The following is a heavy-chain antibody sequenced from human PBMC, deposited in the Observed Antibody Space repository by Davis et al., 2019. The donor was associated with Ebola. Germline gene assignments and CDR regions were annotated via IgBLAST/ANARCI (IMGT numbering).Heavy chain of an antibody. Sequence: PSETLSLTCTVSGGSISSYYWSWIRQPPGKGLEWIGYIYYSGSTNYNPSLKSRVTISVDTSKNQFSLKLRSVTAADTAVYYCARDYYGSGIFDYWGQGTLVTVSS. CDR3: ARDYYGSGIFDY. J-gene: IGHJ4*02. CDR2: IYYSGST. CDR1: GGSISSYY. D-gene: IGHD3-10*01. V-gene: IGHV4-59*12.